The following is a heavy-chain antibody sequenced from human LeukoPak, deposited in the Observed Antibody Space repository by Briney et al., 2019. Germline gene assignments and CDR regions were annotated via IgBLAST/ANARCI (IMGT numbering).Heavy chain of an antibody. CDR3: ARGAPGRPLSLFHYYYYYMDV. J-gene: IGHJ6*03. V-gene: IGHV3-66*02. CDR1: GFTVSSNY. D-gene: IGHD3-3*01. Sequence: GGSLRLSCAASGFTVSSNYMSWVRQAPGKGLEWVSVIYSGGSTYYADSVKGRFTISRDNSKNTLYLQMNSLRAEDTAVYYCARGAPGRPLSLFHYYYYYMDVWGKGTTVTVSS. CDR2: IYSGGST.